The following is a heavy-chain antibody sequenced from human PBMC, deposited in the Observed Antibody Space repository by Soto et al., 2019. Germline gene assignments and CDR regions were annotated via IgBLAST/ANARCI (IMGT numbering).Heavy chain of an antibody. CDR3: VRTRYSYGPFDY. CDR1: GFSLSTSGMC. Sequence: ESGPTLVNPTQTLTLTCAFSGFSLSTSGMCLSWIRQSPGKALEWLALIDWDDDKYYSTSLKTRLTISKDTSKNQVVLTMTNMDPVDTATYYCVRTRYSYGPFDYWGQGILVTVSS. D-gene: IGHD5-18*01. V-gene: IGHV2-70*01. CDR2: IDWDDDK. J-gene: IGHJ4*02.